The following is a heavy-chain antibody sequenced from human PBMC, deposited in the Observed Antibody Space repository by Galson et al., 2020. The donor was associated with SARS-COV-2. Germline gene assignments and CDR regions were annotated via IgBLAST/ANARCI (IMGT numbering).Heavy chain of an antibody. Sequence: GESLKISCKGSGYSFTSYWIGWVRQMPGKGLEWMGIIYPGDSDTRYSPSFQGQVTISADKSISTAYLQWSSLKASDTAMYYCARHRLYGGNPHDAFDIWGQGTRVTVSS. CDR1: GYSFTSYW. CDR3: ARHRLYGGNPHDAFDI. CDR2: IYPGDSDT. J-gene: IGHJ3*02. V-gene: IGHV5-51*01. D-gene: IGHD4-17*01.